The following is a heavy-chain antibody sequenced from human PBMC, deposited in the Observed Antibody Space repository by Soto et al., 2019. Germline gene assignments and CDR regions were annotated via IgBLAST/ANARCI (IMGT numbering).Heavy chain of an antibody. CDR3: ARVNEDFRSGSPDYYYYYGMDV. CDR2: ISSSSSYI. J-gene: IGHJ6*02. CDR1: GFTFSSYS. D-gene: IGHD3-3*01. Sequence: GGSLRLSCAASGFTFSSYSMNWVRQAPGKGLEWVSSISSSSSYIYYADSVKGRFTISRDNAKNSLYLQMNSLRAEDTAVYYCARVNEDFRSGSPDYYYYYGMDVWGQGTTVTVSS. V-gene: IGHV3-21*01.